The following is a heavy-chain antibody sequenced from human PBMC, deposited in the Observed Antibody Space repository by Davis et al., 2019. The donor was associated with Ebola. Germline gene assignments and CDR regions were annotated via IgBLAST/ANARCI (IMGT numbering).Heavy chain of an antibody. V-gene: IGHV1-69*02. CDR3: ARAGRVVVTAMADY. Sequence: AASVKVSCKASGGTFSRYSISWVRQAPGQGLEWMGRFIPILGIANYAQEFQGRVTITADRSTSTAYMELRSLRSDDTAVYYCARAGRVVVTAMADYWGQGTLVTVSS. D-gene: IGHD2-21*02. CDR1: GGTFSRYS. J-gene: IGHJ4*02. CDR2: FIPILGIA.